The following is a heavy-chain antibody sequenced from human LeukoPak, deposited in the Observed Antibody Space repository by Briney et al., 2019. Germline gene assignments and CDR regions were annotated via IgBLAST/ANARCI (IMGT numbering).Heavy chain of an antibody. V-gene: IGHV3-48*04. CDR2: TSSSSSTI. Sequence: GGSLRLSCAASGFTFSGYDMSWVRQAPGKGLEWVSYTSSSSSTIYYADSVKSRFTISRDNAKNTLYLQMNSLRAEDTAVYYCARLRYYGMDVWGQGTTVTVSS. J-gene: IGHJ6*02. CDR3: ARLRYYGMDV. CDR1: GFTFSGYD.